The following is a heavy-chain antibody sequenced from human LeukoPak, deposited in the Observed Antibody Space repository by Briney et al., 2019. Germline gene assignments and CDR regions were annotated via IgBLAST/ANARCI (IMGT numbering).Heavy chain of an antibody. Sequence: SVKVSCKASGGTFSSCAISWVRQAPGQGLEWMGRIIPILGIANYAQKFQGRVTITADKSTSTAYMELSSLRSEDTAVYYCAREDAQTYYYDSSGYWTFDYWGQGTLVTVSS. D-gene: IGHD3-22*01. CDR1: GGTFSSCA. V-gene: IGHV1-69*04. CDR2: IIPILGIA. J-gene: IGHJ4*02. CDR3: AREDAQTYYYDSSGYWTFDY.